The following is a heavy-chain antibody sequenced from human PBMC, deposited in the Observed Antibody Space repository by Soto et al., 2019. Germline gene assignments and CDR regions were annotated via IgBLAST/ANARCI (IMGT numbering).Heavy chain of an antibody. D-gene: IGHD2-8*01. CDR2: IYYSGGT. J-gene: IGHJ6*03. Sequence: QLQLQESGPGLVKPSETLSVTCTVSGGSISSSSYYWGWIRQPPGKGLEWIGSIYYSGGTYYNPSLKSRVTISVDTSKNHFSLKLSSVTAADTAVYYCAKLIRPPYYYMDVWGKGTTVTVS. V-gene: IGHV4-39*02. CDR3: AKLIRPPYYYMDV. CDR1: GGSISSSSYY.